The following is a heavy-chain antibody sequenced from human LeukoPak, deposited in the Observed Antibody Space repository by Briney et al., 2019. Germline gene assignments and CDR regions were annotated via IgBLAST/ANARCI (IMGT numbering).Heavy chain of an antibody. CDR1: GGTFSSYA. CDR2: INPNSGGT. V-gene: IGHV1-2*02. Sequence: ASVKASCKASGGTFSSYAISWVRQAPGQGLEWMGWINPNSGGTNYAQKFQGRVTMTRDTSISTAYMELSRLRSDDTAVYYCAARSRDAFDIWGQGTMVTVSS. D-gene: IGHD3-10*01. CDR3: AARSRDAFDI. J-gene: IGHJ3*02.